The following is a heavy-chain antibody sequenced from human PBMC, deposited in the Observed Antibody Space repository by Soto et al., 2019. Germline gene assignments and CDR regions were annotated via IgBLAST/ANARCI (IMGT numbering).Heavy chain of an antibody. Sequence: GESLKISCKGSGYSFTSYWISLVRHMPGKGLEWMGRIDPSDSYTNYSPSFQGHVTISADKSISTAYLQWSRLKASDTAMYYCARHLAAPGLCDWWGQGPFGTASS. CDR1: GYSFTSYW. V-gene: IGHV5-10-1*01. D-gene: IGHD6-13*01. J-gene: IGHJ4*02. CDR3: ARHLAAPGLCDW. CDR2: IDPSDSYT.